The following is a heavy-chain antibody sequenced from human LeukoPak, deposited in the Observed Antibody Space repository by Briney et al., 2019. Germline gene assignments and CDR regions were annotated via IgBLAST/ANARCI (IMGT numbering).Heavy chain of an antibody. J-gene: IGHJ6*02. D-gene: IGHD3-3*01. CDR1: GFTFSSYE. CDR3: ARDRDFWSGYLLSYYYGMDV. Sequence: PGGSLRLSCAASGFTFSSYEMNWVRQAPGKGLEWVSYISSSGSTIYYADSVKGRFTISRDNAKNSLYLQMNSLRAEDTAVYYCARDRDFWSGYLLSYYYGMDVWGQGTTVTVSS. V-gene: IGHV3-48*03. CDR2: ISSSGSTI.